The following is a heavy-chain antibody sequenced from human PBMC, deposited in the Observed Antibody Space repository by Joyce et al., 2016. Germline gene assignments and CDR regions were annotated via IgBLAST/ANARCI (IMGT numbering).Heavy chain of an antibody. CDR2: INPIGGST. D-gene: IGHD3-22*01. CDR3: ARAHYYDSTGYNWYFDF. V-gene: IGHV1-46*01. J-gene: IGHJ2*01. Sequence: LEWMGIINPIGGSTNYAQKFRGRVTMTRDTSTSTVNMELSSLRSDDTAVYYCARAHYYDSTGYNWYFDFWGRGTLVTVSS.